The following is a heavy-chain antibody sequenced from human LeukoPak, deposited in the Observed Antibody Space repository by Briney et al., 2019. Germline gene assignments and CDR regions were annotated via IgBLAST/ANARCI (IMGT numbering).Heavy chain of an antibody. J-gene: IGHJ4*02. CDR3: ARDRSAYSAGYFDY. Sequence: SVKVSCKASGGTFSSYAISWVRQAPGQGLVWMGGIIPIFGTANYAQKFQGRVTITADESTSTAYMELSSLRSEDTAVYYCARDRSAYSAGYFDYWGQGTLVTVSS. D-gene: IGHD2-15*01. CDR1: GGTFSSYA. CDR2: IIPIFGTA. V-gene: IGHV1-69*13.